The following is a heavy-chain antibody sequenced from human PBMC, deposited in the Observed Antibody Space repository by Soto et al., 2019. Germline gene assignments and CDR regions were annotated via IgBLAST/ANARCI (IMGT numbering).Heavy chain of an antibody. V-gene: IGHV3-15*07. CDR2: IKSKTDGGTT. D-gene: IGHD1-26*01. Sequence: EVQLVESGGGLVEPGGSLRLSCAASGFNFINAWMHWVRQAPGKGLEWVGRIKSKTDGGTTDYAAPVKGRFIISRDDSKNTLYLLINSLKMEDTAVYYCSALGVWGQGTTVTVSS. J-gene: IGHJ6*02. CDR3: SALGV. CDR1: GFNFINAW.